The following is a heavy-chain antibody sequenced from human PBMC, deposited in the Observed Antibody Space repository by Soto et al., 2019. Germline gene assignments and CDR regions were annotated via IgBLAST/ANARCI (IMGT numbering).Heavy chain of an antibody. CDR1: GYTFTSYD. J-gene: IGHJ4*02. D-gene: IGHD6-13*01. Sequence: QVQLVQSGAEVKKPGASVKVSCKASGYTFTSYDINWVRQATGQGLEWMGWMNPNSGNTGYAQKFQGRVTMTRNTSMHTAYMELSSLRSADTAVSYCARGHSSSWRFDYLGQGTLVTVSS. CDR3: ARGHSSSWRFDY. CDR2: MNPNSGNT. V-gene: IGHV1-8*01.